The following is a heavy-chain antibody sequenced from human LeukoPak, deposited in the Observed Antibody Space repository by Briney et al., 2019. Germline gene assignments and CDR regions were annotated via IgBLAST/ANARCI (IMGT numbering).Heavy chain of an antibody. CDR3: ARGHLPTPRSAMDV. CDR2: VNSDESIT. J-gene: IGHJ6*02. V-gene: IGHV3-74*01. Sequence: GGSLRLSCAASGFTFSSYWVHWVRHAPGKGLVWVLRVNSDESITTYADSVNGRFTISRDNAKNTLYLQMKSLRAEDTAVYYCARGHLPTPRSAMDVWGQGTTVTVSS. D-gene: IGHD3-3*02. CDR1: GFTFSSYW.